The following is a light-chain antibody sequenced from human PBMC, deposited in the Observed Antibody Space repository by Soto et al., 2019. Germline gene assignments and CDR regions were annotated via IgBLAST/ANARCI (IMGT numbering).Light chain of an antibody. V-gene: IGLV2-14*01. J-gene: IGLJ2*01. CDR1: SSDVGVYNY. CDR3: SSYTSSTTLVV. CDR2: DVS. Sequence: QSALTQPASVSGSPGQSITISCTGTSSDVGVYNYVSWYQQHPGKAPKLMIYDVSNRPSGVSNRFSGSKSGTTASLTISGLQAEDEADYYCSSYTSSTTLVVFGGGTKVTVL.